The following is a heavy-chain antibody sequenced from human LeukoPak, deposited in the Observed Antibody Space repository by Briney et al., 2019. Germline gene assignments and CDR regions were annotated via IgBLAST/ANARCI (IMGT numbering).Heavy chain of an antibody. Sequence: SVKVSCKASGGTFSSYAISWVRQTPGQGLEWMERIIPILGIANYAQKFQGRVTITADKSTSTAYMELSSLRSEDTAVYYCARGLVGKQNYFDYWAREPWSPSPQ. V-gene: IGHV1-69*04. D-gene: IGHD3-9*01. J-gene: IGHJ4*02. CDR1: GGTFSSYA. CDR2: IIPILGIA. CDR3: ARGLVGKQNYFDY.